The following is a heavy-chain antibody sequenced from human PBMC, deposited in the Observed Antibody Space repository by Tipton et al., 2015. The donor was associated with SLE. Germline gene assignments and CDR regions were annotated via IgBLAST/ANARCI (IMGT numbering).Heavy chain of an antibody. J-gene: IGHJ4*02. CDR2: TWYDGSNK. CDR1: GFTFSSYG. V-gene: IGHV3-33*01. D-gene: IGHD2-21*02. Sequence: SLRLSCAASGFTFSSYGMHWVRQAPGKGLEWVAVTWYDGSNKYYADSVKGRFTISRDNSKNTLYLQMNSLRAEDTAVYYCAREGVVVVTAFDYWGQGTLVTVSS. CDR3: AREGVVVVTAFDY.